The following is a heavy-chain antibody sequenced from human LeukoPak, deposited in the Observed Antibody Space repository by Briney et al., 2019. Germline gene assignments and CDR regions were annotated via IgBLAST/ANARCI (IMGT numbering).Heavy chain of an antibody. CDR3: ASSYILTGYFLDY. D-gene: IGHD3-9*01. CDR2: INHSGST. V-gene: IGHV4-34*01. J-gene: IGHJ4*02. Sequence: KPSETLSLTCAVYGGSFSGYYWSWIRQPPGKGLEWIGEINHSGSTYYNPSLKSRVTISVDRSKNQFSLKLSSVTAADTAVYYCASSYILTGYFLDYWGQGTLVTVSS. CDR1: GGSFSGYY.